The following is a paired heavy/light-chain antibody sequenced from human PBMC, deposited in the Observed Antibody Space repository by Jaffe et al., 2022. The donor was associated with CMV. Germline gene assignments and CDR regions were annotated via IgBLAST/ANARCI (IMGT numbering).Light chain of an antibody. CDR3: HAWDSNTGV. V-gene: IGLV3-1*01. CDR1: KLGDKY. J-gene: IGLJ2*01. Sequence: SYELTQPPSVSLSPGQTANIACSGDKLGDKYVSWYQQTPGQSPVVVIYQDTKRPSGIPERFSGSNSGNTATLTIRGTQAMDEADYYCHAWDSNTGVFGGGTKLTVL. CDR2: QDT.
Heavy chain of an antibody. CDR1: GGSISSYY. CDR2: IYPSGST. Sequence: QVQLQESGPGLMKPSETLSLTCTVSGGSISSYYWSWIRQSAGRGLEWIGRIYPSGSTNYNSSLKSRVTMSLDTSKNQVSLKLSSVTAADTAVYYCARDGDSCSSGPCSPAPSYFKYWGQGTLVTVSS. D-gene: IGHD2-15*01. CDR3: ARDGDSCSSGPCSPAPSYFKY. J-gene: IGHJ4*02. V-gene: IGHV4-4*07.